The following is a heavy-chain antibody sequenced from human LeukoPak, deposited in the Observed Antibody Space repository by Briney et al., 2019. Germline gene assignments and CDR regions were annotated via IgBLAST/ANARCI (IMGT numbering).Heavy chain of an antibody. Sequence: GESLKISCKGSGYTFTNYWVGWVRQVPGKGLEWMGIIYSGGSDTRYSPSFQGQVTISVDKSISTAYLQWTSLKASDTAIYYCARHSLGYCSGGNCYPDYWGQGTLVTVSS. CDR1: GYTFTNYW. J-gene: IGHJ4*02. D-gene: IGHD2-15*01. V-gene: IGHV5-51*01. CDR3: ARHSLGYCSGGNCYPDY. CDR2: IYSGGSDT.